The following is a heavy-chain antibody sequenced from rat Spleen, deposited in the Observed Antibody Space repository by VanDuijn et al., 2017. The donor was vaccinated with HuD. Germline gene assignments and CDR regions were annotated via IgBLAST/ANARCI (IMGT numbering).Heavy chain of an antibody. CDR2: IGAGGGNT. J-gene: IGHJ2*01. CDR3: ARETGYNSYFDY. Sequence: EVQLVESGGGLVQPGRSLKLSCAASGFTFSDFDMAWVRQAPTKGLEWVASIGAGGGNTYYRDSVKGRFTISRDNAKNTLYLQVDSLRSEDTATYYCARETGYNSYFDYWGQGVMVTVSS. D-gene: IGHD1-4*01. CDR1: GFTFSDFD. V-gene: IGHV5S23*01.